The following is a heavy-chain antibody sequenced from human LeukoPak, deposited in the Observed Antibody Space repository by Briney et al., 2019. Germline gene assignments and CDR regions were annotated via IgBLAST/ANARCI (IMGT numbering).Heavy chain of an antibody. CDR2: VYNDGT. D-gene: IGHD4/OR15-4a*01. V-gene: IGHV4-59*02. CDR3: ARGGASSKWLDS. CDR1: VASVSTYF. Sequence: SETLSLTCTVSVASVSTYFWSWIRQPPGKGLENIGYVYNDGTNYNPSLKSRVTMSIDTSKSQFSLKLNSVTAADTAVYFCARGGASSKWLDSWGQGILVTVSS. J-gene: IGHJ5*01.